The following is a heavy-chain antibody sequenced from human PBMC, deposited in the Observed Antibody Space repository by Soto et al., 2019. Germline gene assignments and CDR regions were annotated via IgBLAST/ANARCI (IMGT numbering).Heavy chain of an antibody. CDR1: GGSISSGDYY. CDR2: IYYSGST. V-gene: IGHV4-30-4*01. J-gene: IGHJ5*02. CDR3: ARDRFLEWFHWFDP. D-gene: IGHD3-3*01. Sequence: PSETLSLTCTVSGGSISSGDYYWSWIRQPPGKGLEWIGYIYYSGSTYYNPSLKSRVTISVDTSKNQFSLKLSSVTAADTAVYYCARDRFLEWFHWFDPWGQGTLVTVSS.